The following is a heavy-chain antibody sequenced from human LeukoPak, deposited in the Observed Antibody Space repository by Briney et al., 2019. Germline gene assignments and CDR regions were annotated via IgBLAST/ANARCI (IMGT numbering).Heavy chain of an antibody. CDR3: GRESDVVPGAIDY. Sequence: GGSLRLSCAASGFSFTGHWMHWVRHAPGKGLVWVARLSLDGRITIYADSVEGRFTISRDNAKSTVYLQMNSLRAADTSLYYCGRESDVVPGAIDYWGQGTLLTVSP. D-gene: IGHD2-2*01. V-gene: IGHV3-74*01. CDR1: GFSFTGHW. J-gene: IGHJ4*02. CDR2: LSLDGRIT.